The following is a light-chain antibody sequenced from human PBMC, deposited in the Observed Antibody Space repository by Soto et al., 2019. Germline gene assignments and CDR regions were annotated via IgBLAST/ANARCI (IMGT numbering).Light chain of an antibody. CDR2: KAS. CDR3: QQYERYPMT. J-gene: IGKJ4*01. Sequence: DSQMTQYPSTLSASVGDRVTITCRASQSISSWLAWYQQKPGKAPKLLISKASTLQSGVPPRVSGSGYGTDFTLTISSLQPDDFATYYCQQYERYPMTFGGGTKVEIK. V-gene: IGKV1-5*03. CDR1: QSISSW.